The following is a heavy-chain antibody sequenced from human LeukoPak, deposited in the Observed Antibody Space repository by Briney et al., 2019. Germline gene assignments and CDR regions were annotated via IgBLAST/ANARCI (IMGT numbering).Heavy chain of an antibody. CDR1: GFTFSSYA. V-gene: IGHV3-23*01. CDR3: AREGHDILTGYYQPPLDY. D-gene: IGHD3-9*01. Sequence: GGSLRLSCAASGFTFSSYAMSWVRQAPGKGLEWVSAISGSGGSTYYADSVKGRFTISRDNAKNSLYLQMNSLRAEDTAVYYCAREGHDILTGYYQPPLDYWGQGTLVTVSS. CDR2: ISGSGGST. J-gene: IGHJ4*02.